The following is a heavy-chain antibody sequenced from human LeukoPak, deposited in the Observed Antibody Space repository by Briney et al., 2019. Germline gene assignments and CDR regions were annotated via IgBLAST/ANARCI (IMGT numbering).Heavy chain of an antibody. J-gene: IGHJ4*02. CDR2: IYYSGST. CDR1: GGSVSSGNYY. Sequence: SETLSLTCTVSGGSVSSGNYYWSWIRQPPGTGLEWIGYIYYSGSTNYNPSLKSRVTISVDTSKNQFSLKLSSVTAADTAVYYCASLGGYSYGGGFDYWGQGTLVTVSS. D-gene: IGHD5-18*01. V-gene: IGHV4-61*01. CDR3: ASLGGYSYGGGFDY.